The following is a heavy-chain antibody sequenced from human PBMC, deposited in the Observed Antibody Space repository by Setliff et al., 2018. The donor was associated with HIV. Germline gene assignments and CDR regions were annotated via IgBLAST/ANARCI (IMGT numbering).Heavy chain of an antibody. CDR2: IYSGGST. D-gene: IGHD3-10*01. J-gene: IGHJ3*01. Sequence: PSETLSLTCTVSGGSIGGYSWSWIRQPPGTGLEWLGCIYSGGSTNYNPSLESRVTITLDTSKNQFSLRLTSVTAADTAVYYCARVRSYGSAYDAFDFWGPGTMVTVS. CDR1: GGSIGGYS. CDR3: ARVRSYGSAYDAFDF. V-gene: IGHV4-4*08.